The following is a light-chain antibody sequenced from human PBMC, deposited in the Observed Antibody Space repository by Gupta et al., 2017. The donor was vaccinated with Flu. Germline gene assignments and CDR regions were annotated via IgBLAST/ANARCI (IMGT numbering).Light chain of an antibody. J-gene: IGKJ5*01. CDR2: TLS. CDR3: RQRIYFPHT. V-gene: IGKV2-40*01. CDR1: QSLFDSDTGNNY. Sequence: IVMTQTPFSLPFTPGESASIYCRSSQSLFDSDTGNNYLDWYLQKPVPSPQLLIYTLSFRAYGVPDRFSGSGTVTXLRLKIXWVEAEDVGVYYCRQRIYFPHTFGXGTRLDIK.